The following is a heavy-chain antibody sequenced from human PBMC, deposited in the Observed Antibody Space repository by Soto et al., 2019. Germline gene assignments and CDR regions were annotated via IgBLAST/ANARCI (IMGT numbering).Heavy chain of an antibody. D-gene: IGHD2-15*01. J-gene: IGHJ5*02. V-gene: IGHV4-30-2*01. CDR3: ARDVKRDSCSGGSCYRSETFDP. CDR2: IYHSGST. Sequence: SETLSLTCAVSGGSISTGGYSWSWIRQPPGKGLEWFGYIYHSGSTYYNPSLKSRVTISVDRSKNQFSLKLSSVTAADTAVYYCARDVKRDSCSGGSCYRSETFDPWGQGILVTV. CDR1: GGSISTGGYS.